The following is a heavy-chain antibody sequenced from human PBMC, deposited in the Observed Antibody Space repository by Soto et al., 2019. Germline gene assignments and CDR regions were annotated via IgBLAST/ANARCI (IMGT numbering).Heavy chain of an antibody. CDR2: SKTKAYGGTI. Sequence: DVQLMESGGGLVQPGGSLRLSCAASGFSFTDAWMNWVRQGPGKGLEWVGRSKTKAYGGTIAYDVPVKGRFIISRDDSKNTLSLQMNSLKPEVTAVYYCTSGPYYNTGGLDSWGQGTLVTVSS. V-gene: IGHV3-15*07. CDR1: GFSFTDAW. J-gene: IGHJ4*02. CDR3: TSGPYYNTGGLDS. D-gene: IGHD3-22*01.